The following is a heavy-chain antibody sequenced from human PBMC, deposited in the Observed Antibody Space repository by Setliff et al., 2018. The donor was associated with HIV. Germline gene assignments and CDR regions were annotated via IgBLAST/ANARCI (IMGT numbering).Heavy chain of an antibody. CDR3: ARDGSGSSYYYYYVDV. CDR2: IYTSGST. V-gene: IGHV4-4*07. Sequence: SETLSLTCTVSGGSISSYYWSWIRQPAGKGLEWIGRIYTSGSTNYNPSLKSRVTMSVDTSKNQFSLKLSSVTAADTAVYCCARDGSGSSYYYYYVDVWGKGTTVTVSS. D-gene: IGHD3-10*01. CDR1: GGSISSYY. J-gene: IGHJ6*03.